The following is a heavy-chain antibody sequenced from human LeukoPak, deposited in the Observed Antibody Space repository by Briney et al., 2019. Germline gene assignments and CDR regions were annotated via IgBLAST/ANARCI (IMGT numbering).Heavy chain of an antibody. CDR2: ISGSSRFV. J-gene: IGHJ4*02. D-gene: IGHD3-3*01. Sequence: GGCLRLSRASSGFTFRDSTLHGVRQAPGRGWEWVSYISGSSRFVYYADSVRDRLTISRDSAKNSLDLKMSSLRAEDTAVYYCARGAGVRPLDYWGQGTLVTVSS. CDR3: ARGAGVRPLDY. CDR1: GFTFRDST. V-gene: IGHV3-21*01.